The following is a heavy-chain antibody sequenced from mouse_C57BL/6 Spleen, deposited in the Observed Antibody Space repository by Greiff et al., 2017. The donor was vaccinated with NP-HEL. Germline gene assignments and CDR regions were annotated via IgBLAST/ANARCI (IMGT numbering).Heavy chain of an antibody. Sequence: VQLQQSGPELVKPGASVKISCKASGYAFSSSWMNWVKQRPGKGLEWIGRIYPGDGDTNYNGKFKGKATLTADKSSSTAYMQLSSLTSEDSAVYFCASRDYGSSYWYFDVWGTGTTVTVSS. CDR3: ASRDYGSSYWYFDV. J-gene: IGHJ1*03. D-gene: IGHD1-1*01. CDR2: IYPGDGDT. V-gene: IGHV1-82*01. CDR1: GYAFSSSW.